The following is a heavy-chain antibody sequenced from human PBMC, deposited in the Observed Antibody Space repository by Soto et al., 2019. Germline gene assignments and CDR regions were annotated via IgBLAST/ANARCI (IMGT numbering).Heavy chain of an antibody. D-gene: IGHD6-19*01. Sequence: SETLSLTCNVSGGPINSPDYYWSWIRQSPGNGLEWIGYIYFNGSTLYNPSLMSRVSISVDTSRSQFSLRLSSVTAADTAVYHCARQSSSSLASDIWGQGTKVTVSS. V-gene: IGHV4-30-4*01. CDR2: IYFNGST. CDR1: GGPINSPDYY. J-gene: IGHJ3*02. CDR3: ARQSSSSLASDI.